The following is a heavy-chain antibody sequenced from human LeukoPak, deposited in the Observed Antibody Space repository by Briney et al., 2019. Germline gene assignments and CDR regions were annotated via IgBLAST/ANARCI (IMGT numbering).Heavy chain of an antibody. CDR1: GFTFSSYG. CDR3: ARDGVFS. CDR2: ISFDGTNK. V-gene: IGHV3-30*03. Sequence: PGRSLRLSCAASGFTFSSYGMHWVRQAPGKGLAWVALISFDGTNKFYADSVKGRFTISRDNSKNTLYLQMNSLRAEDTAVYYCARDGVFSWGQGTLVTVSS. D-gene: IGHD2-21*01. J-gene: IGHJ5*02.